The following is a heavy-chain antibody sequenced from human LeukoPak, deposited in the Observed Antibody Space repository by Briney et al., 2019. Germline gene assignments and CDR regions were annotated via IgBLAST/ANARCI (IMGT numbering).Heavy chain of an antibody. J-gene: IGHJ3*02. CDR2: IYHSGST. D-gene: IGHD3-16*02. Sequence: PSQTLSLTCAVSGGSISSGGYSWSWIRQPPGKGLEWIGYIYHSGSTYYNPSLKSRVTISVDRSKSQFSLKLSSVTAADTAVYYCARARGDYVWGSYRSVAFDIWGQGTMVTVSS. CDR1: GGSISSGGYS. V-gene: IGHV4-30-2*01. CDR3: ARARGDYVWGSYRSVAFDI.